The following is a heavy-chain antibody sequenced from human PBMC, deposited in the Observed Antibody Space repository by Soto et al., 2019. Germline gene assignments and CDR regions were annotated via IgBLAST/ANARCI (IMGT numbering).Heavy chain of an antibody. CDR3: ARPINKDPEAVDY. CDR1: GYTFTGYY. V-gene: IGHV1-2*02. J-gene: IGHJ4*02. Sequence: QVQLVQSGAEVKKPGASVKVSCKASGYTFTGYYMHWVRQAPGQGLEWMGWINPNSGGTNYAQKCQGRVTMTRDTSISTAYMELSRLRSGDTAVYYCARPINKDPEAVDYWGQGTLVTVSS. CDR2: INPNSGGT.